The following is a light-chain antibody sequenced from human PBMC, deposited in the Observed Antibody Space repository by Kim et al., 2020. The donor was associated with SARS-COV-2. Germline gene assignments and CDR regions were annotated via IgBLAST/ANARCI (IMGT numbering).Light chain of an antibody. Sequence: ASVGDRVTITCQVSQDISNYLNWFQQKPGKAPKVLISDASNLETGVSTRFSGSGSGTDFTFTISSLQPEDIAIYFCQQNNDLPWTFGQGTKVDIK. CDR1: QDISNY. CDR3: QQNNDLPWT. CDR2: DAS. J-gene: IGKJ1*01. V-gene: IGKV1-33*01.